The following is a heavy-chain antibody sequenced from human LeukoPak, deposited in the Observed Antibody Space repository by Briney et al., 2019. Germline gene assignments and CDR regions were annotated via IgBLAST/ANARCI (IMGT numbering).Heavy chain of an antibody. CDR1: GFTFSSYA. D-gene: IGHD2/OR15-2a*01. J-gene: IGHJ4*02. CDR2: ISGSGGST. Sequence: GGSLRLSCAASGFTFSSYAMSWVRQAPGKGLEWVSAISGSGGSTYYADSVKGRFTISRDNSKNTLYLQMNSLRAEDTAVYYCAKAPGKWDFFLLDYWGREPWSPSPQ. CDR3: AKAPGKWDFFLLDY. V-gene: IGHV3-23*01.